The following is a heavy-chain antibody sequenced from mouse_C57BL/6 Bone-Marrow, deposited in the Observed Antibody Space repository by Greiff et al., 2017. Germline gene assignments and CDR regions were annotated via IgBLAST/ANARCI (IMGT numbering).Heavy chain of an antibody. CDR1: GYSFTDYY. CDR2: INPNYGTT. D-gene: IGHD2-4*01. CDR3: ASGYEYDCTMDY. Sequence: EVQLQQSGPELVKPGASVKISCKASGYSFTDYYMNWVKQGTGKSLEWIGVINPNYGTTISNQTFKGKATLTVDQSSSTAYMQLNSLTSEDSAVYYCASGYEYDCTMDYWGQGTSVTVSS. J-gene: IGHJ4*01. V-gene: IGHV1-39*01.